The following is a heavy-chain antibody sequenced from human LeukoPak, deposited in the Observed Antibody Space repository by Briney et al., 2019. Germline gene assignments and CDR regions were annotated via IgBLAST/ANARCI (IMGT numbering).Heavy chain of an antibody. J-gene: IGHJ4*02. CDR1: GFTVSSNY. V-gene: IGHV3-53*01. CDR2: IYSGGST. CDR3: ASLTTVDSGLDY. Sequence: GGSLRLSCAASGFTVSSNYMSWVRQAPGKGLEWVSVIYSGGSTYYADSVKGRFTISRDNSKNTLYLQMNSLRAEDTAVYYCASLTTVDSGLDYWGQGTLVSVSS. D-gene: IGHD4-23*01.